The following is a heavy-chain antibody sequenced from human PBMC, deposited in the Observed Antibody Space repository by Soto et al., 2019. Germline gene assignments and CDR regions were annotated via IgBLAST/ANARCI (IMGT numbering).Heavy chain of an antibody. CDR1: GFTFSRYG. V-gene: IGHV3-30*18. CDR2: ISYDGSNK. Sequence: GGSLRLSCAASGFTFSRYGMHWVRQAPGKGLEWVTFISYDGSNKYYADSVKGRFTISRDNSKNTLYLQMNSLRAEDTAVYYCAKDRQHLVLDDWGQGTLVTGSS. CDR3: AKDRQHLVLDD. D-gene: IGHD6-13*01. J-gene: IGHJ4*02.